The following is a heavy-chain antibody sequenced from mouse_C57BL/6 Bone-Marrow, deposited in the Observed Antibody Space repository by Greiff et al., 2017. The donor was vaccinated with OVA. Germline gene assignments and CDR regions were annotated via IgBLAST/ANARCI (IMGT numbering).Heavy chain of an antibody. D-gene: IGHD2-3*01. Sequence: EVQLVESGPVLVKPGASVKMSCKASGYTFTDYYMNWVKQSHGKSLEWIGVINPYNGGTSYNQKFKGKATLTVDKSSSTAYMELNSLTSEDSAVYYCARDDDGYPYYFDGWGKGTTLTVSS. V-gene: IGHV1-19*01. J-gene: IGHJ2*01. CDR1: GYTFTDYY. CDR2: INPYNGGT. CDR3: ARDDDGYPYYFDG.